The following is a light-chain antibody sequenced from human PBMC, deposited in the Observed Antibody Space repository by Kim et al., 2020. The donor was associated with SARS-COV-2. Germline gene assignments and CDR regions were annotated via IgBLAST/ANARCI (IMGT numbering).Light chain of an antibody. CDR3: QQYGCWPWT. Sequence: EIVMTQSPATLSVSPGERATLSCRASRSVSSNSAWYQQKPGQAPKLLIYGASTRAAGVPARFGGSGSGTEFTLTISSLQSEDFALYYCQQYGCWPWTFGQGTKVDIK. CDR2: GAS. CDR1: RSVSSN. J-gene: IGKJ1*01. V-gene: IGKV3-15*01.